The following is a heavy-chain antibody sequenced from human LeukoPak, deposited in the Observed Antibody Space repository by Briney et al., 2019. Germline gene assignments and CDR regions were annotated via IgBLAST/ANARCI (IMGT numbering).Heavy chain of an antibody. D-gene: IGHD1-20*01. CDR3: ARHNWIPNWFDP. J-gene: IGHJ5*02. Sequence: GESLKISCKGSGYSFTSYWIGWVRQMPGKGLEWMGRIDPSDSYTNYSPSFQGHVTISADKSISTAYLQWSSLKASDTAMYYCARHNWIPNWFDPWGQGTLVTVSS. CDR1: GYSFTSYW. CDR2: IDPSDSYT. V-gene: IGHV5-10-1*01.